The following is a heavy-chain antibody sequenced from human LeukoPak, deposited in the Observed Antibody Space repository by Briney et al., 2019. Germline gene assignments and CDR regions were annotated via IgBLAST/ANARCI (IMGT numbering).Heavy chain of an antibody. V-gene: IGHV3-7*03. D-gene: IGHD3-10*01. CDR1: GFTFSSYW. CDR3: ARGKYYYASGSDPLFDY. CDR2: IKQDGSEK. Sequence: GGSLRLSCAASGFTFSSYWMTWVRQAPGKGLEWVANIKQDGSEKSYVASVKGRFTISRDNVKKSLYLQMNSLRAEDTAVYFCARGKYYYASGSDPLFDYWGQGTLVTVSS. J-gene: IGHJ4*02.